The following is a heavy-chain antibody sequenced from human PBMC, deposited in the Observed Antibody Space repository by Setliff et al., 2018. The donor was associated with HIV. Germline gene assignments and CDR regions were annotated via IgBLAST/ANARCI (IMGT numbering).Heavy chain of an antibody. CDR3: AKYGSGNSGRGGFDY. CDR2: ISGSCGST. J-gene: IGHJ4*02. CDR1: GFTVSSNY. Sequence: GGSLRLSCAASGFTVSSNYMSWVRQAPGKGLEWVSSISGSCGSTYYADSVKGRFTISRDNSKNTLYLQMNSLRAEDTAVYYCAKYGSGNSGRGGFDYWGQGTLVTVSS. D-gene: IGHD6-19*01. V-gene: IGHV3-23*01.